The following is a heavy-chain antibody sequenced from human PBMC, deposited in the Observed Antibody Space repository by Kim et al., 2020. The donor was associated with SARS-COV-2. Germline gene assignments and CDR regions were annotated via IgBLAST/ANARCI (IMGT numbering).Heavy chain of an antibody. CDR2: INHSGST. CDR1: GGSFSGYY. D-gene: IGHD3-10*01. CDR3: ARRRLWFGELSNWFDP. V-gene: IGHV4-34*01. J-gene: IGHJ5*02. Sequence: SETLSLTCAVYGGSFSGYYWSWIRQPPGKGLEWIGEINHSGSTNYNPSLKSRVTISVDTSKNQFSLKLSSVTAADTAVYYCARRRLWFGELSNWFDPWGQGTLVTVSS.